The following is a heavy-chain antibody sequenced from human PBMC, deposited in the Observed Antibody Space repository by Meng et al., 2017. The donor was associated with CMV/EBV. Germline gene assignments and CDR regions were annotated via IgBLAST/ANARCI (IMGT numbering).Heavy chain of an antibody. J-gene: IGHJ5*02. Sequence: ASVKVSCNATGYTFTSYDINWLRQATGQGLEWMGWMNTNSGNTGYAQKFQGRVTRTRNTSISTAYMELSSLRSEDTAVYYCARGRLLKNWFDPWGQGTLVTVSS. CDR2: MNTNSGNT. CDR1: GYTFTSYD. V-gene: IGHV1-8*01. CDR3: ARGRLLKNWFDP.